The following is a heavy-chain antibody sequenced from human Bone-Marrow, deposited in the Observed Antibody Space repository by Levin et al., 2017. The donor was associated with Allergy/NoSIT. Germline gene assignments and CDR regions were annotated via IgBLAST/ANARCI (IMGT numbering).Heavy chain of an antibody. Sequence: GGSLRLSCAASGFTFSSYSMNWVRQAPGKGLEWVSSISSSSSYIYYADSVKGRFTISRDNAKNSLYLQMNSLRAEDTAVYYCAAEYSSSWGAFPPAPPDYWGQGTLVTVSS. V-gene: IGHV3-21*01. D-gene: IGHD6-6*01. CDR1: GFTFSSYS. CDR2: ISSSSSYI. CDR3: AAEYSSSWGAFPPAPPDY. J-gene: IGHJ4*02.